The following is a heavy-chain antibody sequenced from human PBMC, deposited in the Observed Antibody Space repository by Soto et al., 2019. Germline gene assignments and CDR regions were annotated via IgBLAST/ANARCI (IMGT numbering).Heavy chain of an antibody. CDR1: GFTFSSYA. V-gene: IGHV3-23*01. J-gene: IGHJ4*02. CDR2: ISGSGGST. D-gene: IGHD5-12*01. CDR3: AKPKATTVLRYYFDY. Sequence: SLRLSCAASGFTFSSYAMSWVRQAPGKGLEWVSAISGSGGSTCYADSVKGRFTISRDNSKNTLYLQMNSLRAEDTAVYYCAKPKATTVLRYYFDYWGQGTLVTVSS.